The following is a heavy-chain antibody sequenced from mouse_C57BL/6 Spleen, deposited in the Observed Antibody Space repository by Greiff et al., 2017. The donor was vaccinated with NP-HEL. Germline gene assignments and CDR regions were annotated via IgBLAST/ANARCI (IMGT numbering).Heavy chain of an antibody. CDR1: GYTFTSYW. CDR3: AREVITTVVPYFDY. J-gene: IGHJ2*01. Sequence: QVQLQQPGAELVRPGSSVKLSCKASGYTFTSYWMHWVKQRPIQGLEWIGNIDPSDSETHYNQKFKDKATLTVDKSSSTAYMQLSSLTSEDSAVYYCAREVITTVVPYFDYWGQGTTLTVSS. V-gene: IGHV1-52*01. D-gene: IGHD1-1*01. CDR2: IDPSDSET.